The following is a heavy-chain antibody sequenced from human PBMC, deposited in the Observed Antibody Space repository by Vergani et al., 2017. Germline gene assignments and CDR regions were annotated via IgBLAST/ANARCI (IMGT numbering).Heavy chain of an antibody. CDR2: INHSGST. J-gene: IGHJ5*02. CDR3: ATSYCTNGVCWFDP. V-gene: IGHV4-34*01. D-gene: IGHD2-8*01. CDR1: GGSFSGYY. Sequence: QVQLQQWGAGLLKPSETLSLTCAVYGGSFSGYYWSWIRQPPGKGLEWIWEINHSGSTNYNPSLKSRVTISVDTSKNQFSLKLSSVTAADTAVYYCATSYCTNGVCWFDPWGQGTLVTVSS.